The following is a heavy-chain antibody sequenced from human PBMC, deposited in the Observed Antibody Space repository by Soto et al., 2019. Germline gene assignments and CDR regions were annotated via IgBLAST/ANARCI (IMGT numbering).Heavy chain of an antibody. D-gene: IGHD3-3*01. CDR1: GGTFSSYT. J-gene: IGHJ4*02. CDR3: AIVMIPRRWEFDH. CDR2: ITPILGIA. Sequence: ASVKVSCKASGGTFSSYTISWVRQAPGQGLEWMGRITPILGIANYAQKFQGRVTITADKSTSTAYMELSSLRSEDTAVYYCAIVMIPRRWEFDHWGQGTLVTVSS. V-gene: IGHV1-69*02.